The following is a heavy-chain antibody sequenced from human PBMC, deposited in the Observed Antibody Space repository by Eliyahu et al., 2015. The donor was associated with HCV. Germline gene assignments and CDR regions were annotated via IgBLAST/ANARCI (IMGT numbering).Heavy chain of an antibody. CDR3: TRASSGYFXY. Sequence: PGXGLEWVGFIRSKAYGGTTEYAASVKGRFTISRDDSKSIAYLQMNSLKTEDXAVYYCTRASSGYFXYWGQGTLVTVSS. V-gene: IGHV3-49*02. J-gene: IGHJ4*02. CDR2: IRSKAYGGTT. D-gene: IGHD3-10*01.